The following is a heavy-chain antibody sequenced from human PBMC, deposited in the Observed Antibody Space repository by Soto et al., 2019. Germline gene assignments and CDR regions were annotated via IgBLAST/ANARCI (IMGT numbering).Heavy chain of an antibody. D-gene: IGHD2-15*01. J-gene: IGHJ4*02. V-gene: IGHV3-23*01. CDR3: AKHFSGPYPTYYFDY. CDR2: ISGSGRST. CDR1: GFTFSNYA. Sequence: PGGSLRLSCAASGFTFSNYAMSWVRQAPGKGLEWVSGISGSGRSTDYVDSVKGRFTISRDNSKNTLYVQMNSLRAEDTALYYCAKHFSGPYPTYYFDYWGPGTLVTVSS.